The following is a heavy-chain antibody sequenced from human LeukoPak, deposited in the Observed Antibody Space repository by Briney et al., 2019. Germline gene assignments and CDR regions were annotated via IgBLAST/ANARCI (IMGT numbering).Heavy chain of an antibody. J-gene: IGHJ4*02. CDR3: AKLIDYSSSWFDY. CDR2: IKQDGSEK. V-gene: IGHV3-7*01. CDR1: GFTFSSYW. D-gene: IGHD6-13*01. Sequence: GGSLRLSCAASGFTFSSYWMSWVRQAPGKGLEWVANIKQDGSEKYYVDSVKGRFTISRDNSKNTLYLQMNSLRAEDTAVYYCAKLIDYSSSWFDYWGQGTLVTVSS.